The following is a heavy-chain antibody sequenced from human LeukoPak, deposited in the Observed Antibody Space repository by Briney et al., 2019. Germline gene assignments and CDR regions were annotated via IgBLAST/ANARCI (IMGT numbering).Heavy chain of an antibody. CDR3: ASLVAGGFPDYYYYMDV. CDR1: GGSFSGYY. Sequence: TSETLSLTCAVHGGSFSGYYWSWIRQPPGKGLEWIGEINHAGSTNYNPYLKSRVTISVDTSKNQFSLKLSSVTAADTAVYYCASLVAGGFPDYYYYMDVWGKGTTVTVSS. CDR2: INHAGST. D-gene: IGHD6-19*01. V-gene: IGHV4-34*01. J-gene: IGHJ6*03.